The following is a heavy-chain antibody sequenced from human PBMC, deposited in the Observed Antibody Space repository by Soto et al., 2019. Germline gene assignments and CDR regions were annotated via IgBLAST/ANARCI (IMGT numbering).Heavy chain of an antibody. V-gene: IGHV3-66*01. CDR2: IYSGGST. D-gene: IGHD6-19*01. J-gene: IGHJ4*02. CDR3: TRVGQWLVPYYFDY. Sequence: GGSLRLSCAASGFTVSSNYMGWVRQAPGKGLEWVSVIYSGGSTYYADSVKGRFTISRDNSKNTLYLQMNSLRAEDTAVYYCTRVGQWLVPYYFDYWGQGTLVTVSS. CDR1: GFTVSSNY.